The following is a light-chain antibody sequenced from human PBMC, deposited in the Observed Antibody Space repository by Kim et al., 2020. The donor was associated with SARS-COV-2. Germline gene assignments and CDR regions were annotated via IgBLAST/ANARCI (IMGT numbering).Light chain of an antibody. CDR2: GKN. Sequence: WGQTVRITCQGDSLRSYYASWYQQKPGQAPVLVIYGKNNRPSGIPDRFSGSSSGNTASLTITGAQAEDEADYYCNSRDSSGNHWVFGGGTQLTVL. CDR3: NSRDSSGNHWV. J-gene: IGLJ3*02. CDR1: SLRSYY. V-gene: IGLV3-19*01.